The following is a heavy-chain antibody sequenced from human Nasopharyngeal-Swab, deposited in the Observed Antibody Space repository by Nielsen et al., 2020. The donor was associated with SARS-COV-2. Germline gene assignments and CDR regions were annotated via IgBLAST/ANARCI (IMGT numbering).Heavy chain of an antibody. CDR2: ITSSYDQK. J-gene: IGHJ6*03. D-gene: IGHD1-26*01. Sequence: WIRQPPGKGLEWVASITSSYDQKYYGDSVKGRFTISRDNARNSLYLEMNSLRVEDTAIYYCANEVVGFYFYTNVWGKGTTVTVSS. V-gene: IGHV3-21*01. CDR3: ANEVVGFYFYTNV.